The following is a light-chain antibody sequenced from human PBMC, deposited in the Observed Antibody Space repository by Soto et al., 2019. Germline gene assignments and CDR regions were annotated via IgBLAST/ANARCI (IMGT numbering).Light chain of an antibody. CDR3: QQAHSFPRT. Sequence: DIQMTQSPSSVSASVGHRVAITCRASQDISGCVAWYQQKPGKAPKLLIYSASNLHSGVPSRFSGSGSGTDFTLTISSVQPEDFATYYCQQAHSFPRTFGQGTKVDIK. CDR2: SAS. CDR1: QDISGC. J-gene: IGKJ1*01. V-gene: IGKV1-12*01.